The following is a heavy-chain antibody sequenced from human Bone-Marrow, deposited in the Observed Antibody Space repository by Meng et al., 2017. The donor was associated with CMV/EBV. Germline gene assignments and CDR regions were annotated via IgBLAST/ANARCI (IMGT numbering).Heavy chain of an antibody. CDR3: ARIYSGGNDGMDV. D-gene: IGHD4-23*01. J-gene: IGHJ6*02. CDR1: GFSLSTSGMR. Sequence: SGPTLVKPTQTLTLTCTFSGFSLSTSGMRVSWIRQPPGKALEWLARIDWDDDKFYSTSLKTRPTISKDTSKNQVVLTMTNMDPVDTATYYCARIYSGGNDGMDVWGQGTTVTVSS. CDR2: IDWDDDK. V-gene: IGHV2-70D*14.